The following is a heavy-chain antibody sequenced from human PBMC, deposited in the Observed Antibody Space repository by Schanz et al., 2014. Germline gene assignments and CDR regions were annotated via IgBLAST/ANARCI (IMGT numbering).Heavy chain of an antibody. J-gene: IGHJ6*02. V-gene: IGHV3-7*03. Sequence: EVQLVESGGGLIQPGGSLRLSCAVSGFTVNTNYMSWVRQAPGKGLEWVANINQDGSDKSYVDSVKGRFTISRDNAKNSLYLQMNSLRAEDTALYYCAKDRQNRVNRVGYYYGMDVWGQGTTVTVSS. CDR3: AKDRQNRVNRVGYYYGMDV. CDR1: GFTVNTNY. D-gene: IGHD3-16*01. CDR2: INQDGSDK.